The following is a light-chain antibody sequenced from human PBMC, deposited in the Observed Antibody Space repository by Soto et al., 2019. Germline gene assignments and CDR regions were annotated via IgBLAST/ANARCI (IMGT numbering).Light chain of an antibody. J-gene: IGKJ1*01. V-gene: IGKV3-20*01. CDR3: QQYVRSTPSWQ. CDR1: QSVSSSY. Sequence: ETVLTQSPGTLSLSPGERATLSCRASQSVSSSYLAWYQQKPGQAPRLLIYDASSRATGIPDRFSGSGSGTDFTLTISRLEPEDFALYYCQQYVRSTPSWQFGRGTNVEIK. CDR2: DAS.